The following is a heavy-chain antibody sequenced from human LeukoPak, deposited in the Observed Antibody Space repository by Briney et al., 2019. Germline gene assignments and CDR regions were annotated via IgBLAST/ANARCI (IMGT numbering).Heavy chain of an antibody. Sequence: PGGSLRLSCAASGFTFSSYSMNWVRQAPGKGLEWVSYISSSSSTIYYADSVKGRFTISRDNAKNSLYLQMNRLRAEDTAVYYCAKDGDYYDSTGFDYWGQGTLVTVSS. CDR1: GFTFSSYS. CDR2: ISSSSSTI. D-gene: IGHD3-22*01. V-gene: IGHV3-48*04. CDR3: AKDGDYYDSTGFDY. J-gene: IGHJ4*02.